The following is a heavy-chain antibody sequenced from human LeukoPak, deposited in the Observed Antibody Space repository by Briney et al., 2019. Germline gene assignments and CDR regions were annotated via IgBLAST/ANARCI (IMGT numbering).Heavy chain of an antibody. CDR1: GFTFSGSA. D-gene: IGHD3-22*01. J-gene: IGHJ4*02. Sequence: GGSLRLSCAASGFTFSGSAMHWVRQASGKGLEWVGRIRSKANSYATAYAASVKGRFTISRDDSKNTAYLQMNSLKTDDTAVYYCARAGDYYSTGGCWGQGTLVTVSS. CDR3: ARAGDYYSTGGC. CDR2: IRSKANSYAT. V-gene: IGHV3-73*01.